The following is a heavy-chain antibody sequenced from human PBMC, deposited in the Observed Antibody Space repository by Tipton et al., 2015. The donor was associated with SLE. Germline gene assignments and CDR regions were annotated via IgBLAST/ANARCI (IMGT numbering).Heavy chain of an antibody. CDR1: GGSITFHY. J-gene: IGHJ4*02. CDR3: ARTPGSGWQYYFDY. CDR2: VDYIGST. V-gene: IGHV4-59*11. Sequence: TLSLTCSVSGGSITFHYWTWIRQSPGKGLEWIGYVDYIGSTNYNPSPKSRLTILVHRYKNQFSLKLSSVTAADTAVYLCARTPGSGWQYYFDYWGQGTLVTVSS. D-gene: IGHD6-19*01.